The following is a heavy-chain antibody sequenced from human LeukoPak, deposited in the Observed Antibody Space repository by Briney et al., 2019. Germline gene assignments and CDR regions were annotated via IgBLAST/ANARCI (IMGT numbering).Heavy chain of an antibody. D-gene: IGHD3-22*01. CDR2: IYYSGST. V-gene: IGHV4-61*01. J-gene: IGHJ5*02. CDR1: GGSISSSSYY. CDR3: ATTNNYYDSSGYQSWFDP. Sequence: SETLSLTCTVSGGSISSSSYYWSWIRQPPGKGLEWIGYIYYSGSTNYNPSLKSRVTISVDTSKNQFSLKLSSVTAADTAVYYCATTNNYYDSSGYQSWFDPWGQGTLVTVSS.